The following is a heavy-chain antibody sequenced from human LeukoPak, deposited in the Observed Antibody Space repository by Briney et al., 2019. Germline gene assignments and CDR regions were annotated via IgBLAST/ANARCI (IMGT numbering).Heavy chain of an antibody. D-gene: IGHD4-17*01. CDR1: GFTFSSYG. J-gene: IGHJ4*02. V-gene: IGHV3-30*18. CDR2: ISYDGSNK. Sequence: GGSLRLSCAASGFTFSSYGMHWVRQAPGKGLEWVAVISYDGSNKYYADSVKGRFTISRDNSKNTLYLQMNSLRAEDTAVYYCAKDHDYGDYDTGTREDYWGQGTLVTVSS. CDR3: AKDHDYGDYDTGTREDY.